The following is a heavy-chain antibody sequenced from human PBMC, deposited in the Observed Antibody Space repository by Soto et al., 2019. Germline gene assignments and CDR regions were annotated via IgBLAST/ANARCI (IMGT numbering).Heavy chain of an antibody. CDR2: ISGSGGST. V-gene: IGHV3-23*01. CDR3: AKDPTGDPGYYYGMDV. Sequence: GGSLRLSCAASGFTFSRYAMSWVRQAPGKGLEWVSAISGSGGSTYYADSVKGRFTISRDNSKNTLYLQMNSLRAEDTAVYYCAKDPTGDPGYYYGMDVWGQGTTVTVSS. CDR1: GFTFSRYA. D-gene: IGHD7-27*01. J-gene: IGHJ6*02.